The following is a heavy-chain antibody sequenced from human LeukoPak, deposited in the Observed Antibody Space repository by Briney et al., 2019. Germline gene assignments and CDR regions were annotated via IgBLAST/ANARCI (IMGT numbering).Heavy chain of an antibody. J-gene: IGHJ4*02. V-gene: IGHV1-2*02. CDR2: INPNSGGT. D-gene: IGHD3-22*01. CDR1: GYTFTSYG. CDR3: ATTSYYYDSSGSIDY. Sequence: GASVKVSCKASGYTFTSYGISWVRQAPGQGLEWMGWINPNSGGTNYAQKFQGRVTMTRDTSISTAYMELSRLRSDDTAVYYCATTSYYYDSSGSIDYWGQGTLVTVSS.